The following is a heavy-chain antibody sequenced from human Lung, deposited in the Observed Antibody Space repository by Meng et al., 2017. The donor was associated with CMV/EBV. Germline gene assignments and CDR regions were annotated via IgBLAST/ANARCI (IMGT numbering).Heavy chain of an antibody. J-gene: IGHJ6*02. CDR1: EYTFTGYY. CDR2: INPNSGGT. D-gene: IGHD3-3*01. Sequence: SVXVSXXASEYTFTGYYMHWVRQAPGQGLEWMGWINPNSGGTNYAQKFQGRVTMTRDTSISTAYMELSRLRSDDTAVYYCAREMNVYYDFWSGYYPRPDYYYYGMDVWAQRPTAPFPS. V-gene: IGHV1-2*02. CDR3: AREMNVYYDFWSGYYPRPDYYYYGMDV.